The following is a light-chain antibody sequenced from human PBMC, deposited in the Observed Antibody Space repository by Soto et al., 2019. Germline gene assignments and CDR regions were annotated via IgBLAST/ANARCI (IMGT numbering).Light chain of an antibody. CDR3: CSYAGSVV. CDR2: EAN. Sequence: QSALTQVASVSGSPGQSITMSCTGTSSDVGSHDLVSWYQQHPGKAPKLMIYEANKRPSGVPNRFSGSKSGNTASLTISGLQAEDEGDYYCCSYAGSVVFGGGTKVTVL. CDR1: SSDVGSHDL. V-gene: IGLV2-23*01. J-gene: IGLJ2*01.